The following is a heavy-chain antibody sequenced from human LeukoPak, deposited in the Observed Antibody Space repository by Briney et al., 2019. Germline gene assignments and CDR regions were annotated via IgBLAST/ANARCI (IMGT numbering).Heavy chain of an antibody. CDR3: ARGRAAYYYGSGSYVY. CDR1: GYSISSDYY. J-gene: IGHJ4*02. D-gene: IGHD3-10*01. V-gene: IGHV4-38-2*02. Sequence: SETLSLTCTVSGYSISSDYYWGWIRQPPGRGLEWIGTIYHSGSTYYNPSLKSRVTISVDTSKNQFSLKLSSVTAADTAVYYCARGRAAYYYGSGSYVYWGQGTLVTVSS. CDR2: IYHSGST.